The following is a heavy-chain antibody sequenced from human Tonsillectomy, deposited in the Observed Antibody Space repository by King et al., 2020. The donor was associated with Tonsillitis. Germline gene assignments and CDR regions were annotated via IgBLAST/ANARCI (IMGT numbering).Heavy chain of an antibody. J-gene: IGHJ2*01. CDR2: IRSKDKGYAT. CDR3: TRRPSSSSNWYFDL. Sequence: VQLVESGGGLVQPGGSLKLSCPASGFTFSGSAKHWARRASGKGLGWVGRIRSKDKGYATAFAAWVKGRSTISSDDSKNTADLQMKSLGSEDTAVYYCTRRPSSSSNWYFDLWGRGTLVTVSS. V-gene: IGHV3-73*02. CDR1: GFTFSGSA. D-gene: IGHD6-6*01.